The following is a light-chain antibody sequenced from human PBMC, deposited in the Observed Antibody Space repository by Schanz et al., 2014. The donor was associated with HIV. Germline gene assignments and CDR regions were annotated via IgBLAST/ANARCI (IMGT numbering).Light chain of an antibody. CDR3: HQYGSSPPYT. J-gene: IGKJ2*01. CDR1: QSVSSSY. CDR2: GAS. Sequence: EIVLTQSPGTLSLSPGERATLSCRASQSVSSSYLAWYQQKPGQAPRLLIYGASSRATEIPDRFSGSGSGTDFTLTSSRLEPEDFAVYYCHQYGSSPPYTFGQGTKLEIK. V-gene: IGKV3-20*01.